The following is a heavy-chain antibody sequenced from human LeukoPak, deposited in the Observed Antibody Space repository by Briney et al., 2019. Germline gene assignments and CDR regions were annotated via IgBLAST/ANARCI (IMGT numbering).Heavy chain of an antibody. D-gene: IGHD1-26*01. CDR2: INWNGGST. CDR1: GFTFDDYG. CDR3: ARGDQIVGAPYYFDY. V-gene: IGHV3-20*04. Sequence: GGSLRLSCAASGFTFDDYGMSWVRQAPGKGLEWVSGINWNGGSTGYADSVKGRFTISRDNAKNSLYLQMNSLRAEDTALYYCARGDQIVGAPYYFDYWGRGTLVTVSS. J-gene: IGHJ4*02.